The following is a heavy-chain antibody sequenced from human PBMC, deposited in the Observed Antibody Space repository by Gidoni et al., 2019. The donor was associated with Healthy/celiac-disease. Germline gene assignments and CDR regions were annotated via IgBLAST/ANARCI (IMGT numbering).Heavy chain of an antibody. J-gene: IGHJ6*02. Sequence: EVQLVESGGGLIQPGGSLRLSRAAHGFTVSSNYMSWFRQAPGKGLEWVSVIYSGGSTSYADSVKGRFTISRDNSKNTLYLQMNSRRAEDTAVYYCAREHWAAAGNYYYYYYGMDVWGQGTTVTVSS. D-gene: IGHD6-13*01. CDR1: GFTVSSNY. CDR3: AREHWAAAGNYYYYYYGMDV. V-gene: IGHV3-53*01. CDR2: IYSGGST.